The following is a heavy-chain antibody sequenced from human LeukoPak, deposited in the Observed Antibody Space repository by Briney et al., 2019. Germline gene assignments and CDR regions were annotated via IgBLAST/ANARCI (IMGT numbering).Heavy chain of an antibody. Sequence: GRSLRLSCAASGFTFDDYAMHWVRQAPGKGLEWVSGISWNSGSIGYADSVKGRFTISRDNAKNSLYLQMNSLRAEDTALYYCAKEMGSGYYYDSSGPSAFDIWGQGTMVTVSS. V-gene: IGHV3-9*01. D-gene: IGHD3-22*01. J-gene: IGHJ3*02. CDR2: ISWNSGSI. CDR3: AKEMGSGYYYDSSGPSAFDI. CDR1: GFTFDDYA.